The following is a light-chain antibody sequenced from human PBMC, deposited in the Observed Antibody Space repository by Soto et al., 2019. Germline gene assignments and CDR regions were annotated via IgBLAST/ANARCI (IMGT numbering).Light chain of an antibody. CDR3: QQYNNWPPWT. V-gene: IGKV3-15*01. Sequence: DIVLTQSPATLSVSPGEGATLSCRASQGIGDTLAWYQHKPGQTPRLLIYAASTRATGIPARFSGSGSGTEFTLTISSLQSEDFAVYFCQQYNNWPPWTFGQGTKVDI. CDR1: QGIGDT. CDR2: AAS. J-gene: IGKJ1*01.